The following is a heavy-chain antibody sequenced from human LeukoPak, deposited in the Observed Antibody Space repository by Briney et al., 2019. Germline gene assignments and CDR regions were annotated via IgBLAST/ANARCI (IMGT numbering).Heavy chain of an antibody. CDR2: IKQDGSEK. CDR1: GFTFSSYW. Sequence: QAGGSLRLSCAVSGFTFSSYWMSWVRQAPGKGLEWVANIKQDGSEKYYVDSVKGRFTISRDNAKNSLYLQMNSLRAEDTAVYYCAREGRINYYDSSGRYDYWGQGTLVTVSS. V-gene: IGHV3-7*01. CDR3: AREGRINYYDSSGRYDY. D-gene: IGHD3-22*01. J-gene: IGHJ4*02.